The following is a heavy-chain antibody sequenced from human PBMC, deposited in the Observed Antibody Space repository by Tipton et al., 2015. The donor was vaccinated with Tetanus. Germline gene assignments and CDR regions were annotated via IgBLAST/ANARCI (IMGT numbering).Heavy chain of an antibody. CDR1: GGSMSNNY. V-gene: IGHV4-59*01. Sequence: LRLSCTVSGGSMSNNYWSWIRQPPGKGLEWIAYIFHSGSTNYSPSLKSRVAISMDTSKNQISLKLSSVTAADTAVYYCARRSYCSSSRCFDAFDLWGHGTMVTVSS. J-gene: IGHJ3*01. CDR3: ARRSYCSSSRCFDAFDL. CDR2: IFHSGST. D-gene: IGHD2-2*01.